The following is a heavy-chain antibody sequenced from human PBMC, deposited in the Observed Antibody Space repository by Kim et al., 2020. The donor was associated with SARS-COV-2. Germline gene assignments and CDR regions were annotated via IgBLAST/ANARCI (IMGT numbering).Heavy chain of an antibody. J-gene: IGHJ4*02. CDR3: AREPYYYDSSGPTPY. V-gene: IGHV1-69*01. D-gene: IGHD3-22*01. Sequence: QKFQGRVTITADESTSTAYMELSSLRSEDTAVYYCAREPYYYDSSGPTPYWGQGTLVTVSS.